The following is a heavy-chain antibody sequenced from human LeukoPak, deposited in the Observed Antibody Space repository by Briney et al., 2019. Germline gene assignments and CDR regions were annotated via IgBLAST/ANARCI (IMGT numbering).Heavy chain of an antibody. CDR3: VKTSSYYDILTGYYKYYGMDV. Sequence: PGGSLRLSCAASGFTFSSYAMSWVRQAPGKGLEWVSAISGSGGSTYYADSVKGRFTISRDNSKNTLYLQMNSLRAEDTAVYCCVKTSSYYDILTGYYKYYGMDVWGQGTTVTVSS. D-gene: IGHD3-9*01. J-gene: IGHJ6*02. V-gene: IGHV3-23*01. CDR1: GFTFSSYA. CDR2: ISGSGGST.